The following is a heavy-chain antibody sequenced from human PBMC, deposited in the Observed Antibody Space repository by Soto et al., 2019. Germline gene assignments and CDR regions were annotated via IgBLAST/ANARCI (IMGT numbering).Heavy chain of an antibody. CDR1: GFTFSDYY. D-gene: IGHD6-19*01. Sequence: PGGSLRLSCAASGFTFSDYYMSWIRQAPGKGLEWVSYISSSGSTIYYADSVKGRFTISRDNAKNSLYLQMNSLRAEDTAVYYCARDYSIAVAVDAFDIWGQGTMVTVSS. V-gene: IGHV3-11*01. CDR2: ISSSGSTI. CDR3: ARDYSIAVAVDAFDI. J-gene: IGHJ3*02.